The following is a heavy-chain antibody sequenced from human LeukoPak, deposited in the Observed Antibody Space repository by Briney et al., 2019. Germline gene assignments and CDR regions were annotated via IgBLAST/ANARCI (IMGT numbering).Heavy chain of an antibody. J-gene: IGHJ4*02. CDR1: GFTFSSYS. D-gene: IGHD5-12*01. CDR3: ARGSRGYSGYGGDY. CDR2: ISSSSSYI. Sequence: GGSLRLSCAASGFTFSSYSMNWVRQAPGKGLEWVSSISSSSSYIYYADSVKGRFTISRDNAKNSLYLQMNSLRAEDTAVYYCARGSRGYSGYGGDYWGQGTLVTVSS. V-gene: IGHV3-21*01.